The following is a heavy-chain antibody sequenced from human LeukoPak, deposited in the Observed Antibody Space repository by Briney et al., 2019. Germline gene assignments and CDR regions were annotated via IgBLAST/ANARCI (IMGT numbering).Heavy chain of an antibody. CDR2: IYYSGST. J-gene: IGHJ6*02. V-gene: IGHV4-59*08. CDR1: GGSISSYY. Sequence: SETLSLTCTVSGGSISSYYWSWIRQPPGKGLEWIGYIYYSGSTNYNPSLKSRVTISVDTSKNQFSLKLSSVTAVDTAVYYCASIPGIAAAGYYYYGMDVWGQGTTVTVSS. D-gene: IGHD6-13*01. CDR3: ASIPGIAAAGYYYYGMDV.